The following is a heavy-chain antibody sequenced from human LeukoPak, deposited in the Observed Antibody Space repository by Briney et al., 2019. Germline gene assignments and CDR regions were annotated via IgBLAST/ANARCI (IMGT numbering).Heavy chain of an antibody. V-gene: IGHV3-30*02. J-gene: IGHJ4*02. CDR1: GFTFSSYA. D-gene: IGHD6-13*01. CDR2: ILYDGSTK. CDR3: AKTGSNFYFFDY. Sequence: GGSLRLSCAASGFTFSSYAMHWVRQAPGKGLEWVTFILYDGSTKDYADSVKGRFTISRDNSKNTLYLQMNSLRAEDTAVYYCAKTGSNFYFFDYWGQGTLVTLSS.